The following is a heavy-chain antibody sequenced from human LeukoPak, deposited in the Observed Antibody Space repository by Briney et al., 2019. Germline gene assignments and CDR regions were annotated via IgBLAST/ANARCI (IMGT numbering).Heavy chain of an antibody. V-gene: IGHV4-4*07. J-gene: IGHJ4*02. CDR3: ARVTGYVVEDYFDY. CDR1: GGSISSYY. D-gene: IGHD2-15*01. CDR2: IYTSGST. Sequence: SETLSLTCTVSGGSISSYYWSWIRQPAGKGLEWIGRIYTSGSTYYNPSLKSRVTISVDTSKNQFSLRLSSVTAADTAVYYCARVTGYVVEDYFDYWGQGTLVTVSS.